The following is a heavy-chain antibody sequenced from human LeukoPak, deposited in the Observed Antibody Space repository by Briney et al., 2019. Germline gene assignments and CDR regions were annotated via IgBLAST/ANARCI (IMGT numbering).Heavy chain of an antibody. Sequence: ASVKVSCKASGYTFSSYGISWVRQAPGHGLEWMGWISAYNGNTNYAQKLQGRVTMTTETSTSTAYLELTSLRSDDTAVYYCAKLVIDSGKPEDFWGQGTLVTVSS. CDR2: ISAYNGNT. CDR1: GYTFSSYG. J-gene: IGHJ4*02. V-gene: IGHV1-18*01. D-gene: IGHD1-26*01. CDR3: AKLVIDSGKPEDF.